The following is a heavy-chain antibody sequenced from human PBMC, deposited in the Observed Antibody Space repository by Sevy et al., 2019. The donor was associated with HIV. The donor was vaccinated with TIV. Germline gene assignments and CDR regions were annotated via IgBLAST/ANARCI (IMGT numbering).Heavy chain of an antibody. V-gene: IGHV3-23*01. CDR1: GFTFSSYA. D-gene: IGHD3-10*01. CDR3: AKEAPMVRGVMITYSNNWFDP. Sequence: GGSLRLSCAASGFTFSSYAMSWVRQAPGKGLEWVSAISGSGGSTYYADSVKGRFTISRDNSKNTLYLQMNSLRAEDTAVYYCAKEAPMVRGVMITYSNNWFDPWGQGTLVTVSS. J-gene: IGHJ5*02. CDR2: ISGSGGST.